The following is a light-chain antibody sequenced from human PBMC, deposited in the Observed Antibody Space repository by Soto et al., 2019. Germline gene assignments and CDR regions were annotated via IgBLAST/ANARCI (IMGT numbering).Light chain of an antibody. V-gene: IGKV1-39*01. Sequence: DIQMAPSPSGLSASLGGRFTISFHSSHTIATYLNSYQQKSGKAPQLLIYAASRLQRGVPSRFSGSRSGTDFTLTISSLQPEDFATYSCQQPYSTPWTFGQRNKV. CDR3: QQPYSTPWT. J-gene: IGKJ1*01. CDR1: HTIATY. CDR2: AAS.